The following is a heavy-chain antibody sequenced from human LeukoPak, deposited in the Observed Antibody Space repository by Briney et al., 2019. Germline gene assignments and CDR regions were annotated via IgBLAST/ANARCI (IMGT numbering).Heavy chain of an antibody. CDR1: GGSISSGDYY. CDR3: ARDGQLGDFDY. D-gene: IGHD1-1*01. J-gene: IGHJ4*02. V-gene: IGHV4-30-4*01. Sequence: SETLSLTCTVSGGSISSGDYYWSWIRQPPGKGLEWIGYIYYSGSTYYNPSLKSRVTISVDTSKNQFSLKLSSVTAADTAVYYCARDGQLGDFDYWGQGTLVTVSS. CDR2: IYYSGST.